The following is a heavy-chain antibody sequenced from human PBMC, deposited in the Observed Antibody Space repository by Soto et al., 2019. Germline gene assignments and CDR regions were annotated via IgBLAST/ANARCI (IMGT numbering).Heavy chain of an antibody. CDR1: GYTFTSYG. V-gene: IGHV1-18*04. CDR2: ISAYNGNT. D-gene: IGHD5-18*01. J-gene: IGHJ6*02. Sequence: ASVKLSCKASGYTFTSYGISWVRQAPGQGLEWMGWISAYNGNTNYAQKLQGRVTMTTDTSTSTAYMELRSLRSDDTAVYYCARVMKDTAMVIQDYYYCIDVWGQVTTVT. CDR3: ARVMKDTAMVIQDYYYCIDV.